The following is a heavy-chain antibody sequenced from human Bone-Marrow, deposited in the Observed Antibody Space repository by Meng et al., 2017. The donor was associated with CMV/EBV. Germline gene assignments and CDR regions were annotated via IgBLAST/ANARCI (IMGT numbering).Heavy chain of an antibody. V-gene: IGHV3-21*01. J-gene: IGHJ4*02. CDR2: ISSSSSYI. CDR3: ARPLTMYQPPGV. D-gene: IGHD2-2*01. Sequence: GGSLRLSCAASGFTFSSYSMNWVRQAPGKGLEWVSSISSSSSYIYYADSVKGRFTISRDNAKNSLYLQMNSLRAEDTAVYYCARPLTMYQPPGVWGQGTLVPVSS. CDR1: GFTFSSYS.